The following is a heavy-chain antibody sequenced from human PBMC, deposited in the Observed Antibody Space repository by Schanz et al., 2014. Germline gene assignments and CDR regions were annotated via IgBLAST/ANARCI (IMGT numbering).Heavy chain of an antibody. CDR1: GFTFSSYA. V-gene: IGHV3-11*05. D-gene: IGHD6-19*01. J-gene: IGHJ4*02. CDR3: AASSGWHPSTDY. CDR2: ISDSGTYT. Sequence: VQLAESGGGLVQPGGSLRLSCAASGFTFSSYAMSWVRQAPGKGLEWLSYISDSGTYTNYADSVKGRFTISRDNAKSSLYLQMNSLRVEDTAVYYCAASSGWHPSTDYWGQGTLVTVSS.